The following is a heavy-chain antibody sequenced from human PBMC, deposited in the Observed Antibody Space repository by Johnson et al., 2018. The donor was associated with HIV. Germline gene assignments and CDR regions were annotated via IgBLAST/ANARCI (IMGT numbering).Heavy chain of an antibody. CDR1: GFTVSSNY. J-gene: IGHJ3*02. CDR2: IYSGGST. V-gene: IGHV3-66*01. CDR3: ARDLDLREDLAFDI. Sequence: VQLVESGGGLVQPGGSLRLSCAASGFTVSSNYMSWVRQAPGKGLEWVSVIYSGGSTYYADSVKGRFTISRDNPKNTLYLQMNSLRAEDTAVYYCARDLDLREDLAFDIWGQGTMVTVSS. D-gene: IGHD1-1*01.